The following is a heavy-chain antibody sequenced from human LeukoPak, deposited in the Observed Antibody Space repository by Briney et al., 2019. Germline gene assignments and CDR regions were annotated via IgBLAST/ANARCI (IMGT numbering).Heavy chain of an antibody. Sequence: PGGSLRLSCAASGFTFSSYSMNWVRQAPGKGLEWVSSISSSSGYIYYADSVKGRFTISRDNAKNSLYLQMNSLRAEDTAVYYCARDGFEFVAGMVGYGMDVWGQGTTVTVSS. CDR3: ARDGFEFVAGMVGYGMDV. CDR1: GFTFSSYS. CDR2: ISSSSGYI. V-gene: IGHV3-21*01. J-gene: IGHJ6*02. D-gene: IGHD6-19*01.